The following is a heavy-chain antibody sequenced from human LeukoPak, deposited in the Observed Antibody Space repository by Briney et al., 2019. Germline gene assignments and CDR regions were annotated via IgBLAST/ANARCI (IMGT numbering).Heavy chain of an antibody. V-gene: IGHV3-23*01. J-gene: IGHJ4*02. Sequence: GGSLRLSCAAXGXXXXXXXXXXXXXAXXXXXXXVXXXXGXGGXXXXADXVKGRLTISRDNSKTTLYLQMNSLSAGDTAVYXXAXXPGGAPNRYFDYWGQGTLVTVSS. CDR3: AXXPGGAPNRYFDY. D-gene: IGHD3-10*01. CDR1: GXXXXXXX. CDR2: XXGXGGXX.